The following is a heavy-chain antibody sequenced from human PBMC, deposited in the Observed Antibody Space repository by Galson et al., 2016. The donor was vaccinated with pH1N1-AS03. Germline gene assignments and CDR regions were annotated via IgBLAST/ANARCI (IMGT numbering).Heavy chain of an antibody. CDR3: VRDMGTTTAASGF. CDR2: IRWDGAT. J-gene: IGHJ4*02. V-gene: IGHV3-9*01. D-gene: IGHD6-13*01. CDR1: GFTFDYYA. Sequence: SLRLSCAATGFTFDYYAMHWIRQRPGKGLEWVSGIRWDGATGYAESVQGRFTISRDQAKTSLYLQMTSLKIEDTTLYYCVRDMGTTTAASGFWGQGILVTVSS.